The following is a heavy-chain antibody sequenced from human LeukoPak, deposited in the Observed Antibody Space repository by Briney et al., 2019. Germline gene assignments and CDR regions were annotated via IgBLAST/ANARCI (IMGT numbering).Heavy chain of an antibody. CDR2: INPNSGGT. V-gene: IGHV1-2*02. CDR3: ARTWIQVWCPDFDY. CDR1: GYTFTDYY. J-gene: IGHJ4*02. Sequence: GASVKVSCKASGYTFTDYYMHWVRQAPGQGLEWMGWINPNSGGTNYAQKLQGRVTMTRDTSISTAYMELSGLSSDDTAVYYCARTWIQVWCPDFDYWGQGALVTVSS. D-gene: IGHD5-18*01.